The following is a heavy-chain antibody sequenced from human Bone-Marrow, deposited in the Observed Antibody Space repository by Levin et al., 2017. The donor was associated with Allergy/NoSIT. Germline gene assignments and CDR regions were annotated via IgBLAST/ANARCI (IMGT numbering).Heavy chain of an antibody. CDR3: ARARYCSGGSCHGAFDI. CDR2: MNPNSGNT. V-gene: IGHV1-8*01. CDR1: GYTFTSYG. D-gene: IGHD2-15*01. J-gene: IGHJ3*02. Sequence: ASVKVSCKASGYTFTSYGINWVRQATGQGLEWMGWMNPNSGNTGYAQKFQGRVTMTRNTSISTAYMELSSLRSEDTAVYYCARARYCSGGSCHGAFDIWGQGTMVTVSS.